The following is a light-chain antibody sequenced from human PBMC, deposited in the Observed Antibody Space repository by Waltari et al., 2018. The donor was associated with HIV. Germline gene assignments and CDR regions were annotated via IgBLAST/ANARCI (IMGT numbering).Light chain of an antibody. V-gene: IGKV3-20*01. CDR2: AAS. Sequence: IVLTQSPGTLSLSPGERATLSCRASQTVTNNYLAWYQQRPGQAPRVLIYAASNRATGIPDRFSGSGSGTDFTLNINRLEPEDFAVYYCQQYGSSPYTFGQGTKLEMK. CDR3: QQYGSSPYT. J-gene: IGKJ2*01. CDR1: QTVTNNY.